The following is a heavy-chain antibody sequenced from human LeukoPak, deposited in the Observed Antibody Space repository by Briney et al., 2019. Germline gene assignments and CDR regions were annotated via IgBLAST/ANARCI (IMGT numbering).Heavy chain of an antibody. V-gene: IGHV3-23*01. Sequence: GGSLRLSCAASGFTFSSYAMSWVRQAPGKGLEWVSAISGSGSSTYYADSVKGRFTISRDNSKNTLYLQMNSLRAEDTAVYYCAKDYSSSWYPSYGADYWGQGTLVTVSS. J-gene: IGHJ4*02. CDR3: AKDYSSSWYPSYGADY. D-gene: IGHD6-13*01. CDR1: GFTFSSYA. CDR2: ISGSGSST.